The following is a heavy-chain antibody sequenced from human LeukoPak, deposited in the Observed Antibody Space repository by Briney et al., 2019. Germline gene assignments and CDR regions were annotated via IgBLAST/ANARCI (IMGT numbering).Heavy chain of an antibody. V-gene: IGHV4-4*08. CDR3: ARSSGYGDYYYYYYMDV. Sequence: SETLSLTCTVSGGSISSYYWSWIRQPPGKGLEWIGYIYTSGSTNYNPSLKSRVTISVDTSKNQFSLKLSSVTAADTAVYYCARSSGYGDYYYYYYMDVWGKGTTVTISS. CDR2: IYTSGST. D-gene: IGHD4-17*01. CDR1: GGSISSYY. J-gene: IGHJ6*03.